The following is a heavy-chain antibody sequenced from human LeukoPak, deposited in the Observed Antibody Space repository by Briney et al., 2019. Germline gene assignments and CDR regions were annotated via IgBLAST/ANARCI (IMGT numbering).Heavy chain of an antibody. J-gene: IGHJ6*03. V-gene: IGHV4-59*01. Sequence: SETLSLTCTVSGGSISSYYWNWIRQPPGKGLEWIGYIYYSGSTNYSPSLKSRVTISVDTSKNQFSLKLNSVTAADTAVYYCARSSYYSDSSGYSYYYYYYMDVWGKGTTVTVSS. CDR3: ARSSYYSDSSGYSYYYYYYMDV. CDR2: IYYSGST. D-gene: IGHD3-22*01. CDR1: GGSISSYY.